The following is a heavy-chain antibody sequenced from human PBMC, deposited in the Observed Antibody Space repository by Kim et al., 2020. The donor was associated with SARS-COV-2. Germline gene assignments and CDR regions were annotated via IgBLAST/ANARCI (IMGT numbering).Heavy chain of an antibody. J-gene: IGHJ3*02. V-gene: IGHV4-59*01. Sequence: YNPSLKSRVTISVDTSKNQFSLKMRSVTAADTAVYYCARVVGADDAFDIWGQGTMVTVSS. D-gene: IGHD1-26*01. CDR3: ARVVGADDAFDI.